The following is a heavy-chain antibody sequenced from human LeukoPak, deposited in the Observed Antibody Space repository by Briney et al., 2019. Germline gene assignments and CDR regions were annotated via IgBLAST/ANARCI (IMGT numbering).Heavy chain of an antibody. CDR3: ARGTLKYYYYYGMDV. J-gene: IGHJ6*02. Sequence: GGSLRLSCAASGFTFDDYAMPWVRQAPGKGLEWVSGISWNSGSIGYADSVKGRFTISRDNAKNSLYLQMNSLRAEDTALYYCARGTLKYYYYYGMDVWGQGTTVTVSS. CDR2: ISWNSGSI. V-gene: IGHV3-9*01. CDR1: GFTFDDYA.